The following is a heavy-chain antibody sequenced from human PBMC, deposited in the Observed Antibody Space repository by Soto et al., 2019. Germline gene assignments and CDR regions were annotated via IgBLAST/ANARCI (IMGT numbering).Heavy chain of an antibody. CDR1: GYTFTSYG. CDR2: ISAYNGNT. D-gene: IGHD2-21*02. CDR3: ARQAYCGGDCYSEVDY. J-gene: IGHJ4*02. V-gene: IGHV1-18*01. Sequence: QVQLVQSGAEVKKPGASVKVSCKASGYTFTSYGISWVRQAPGQGLERMRWISAYNGNTNYAQKLQGRVTMTTDTSTSTAYMELRSLRSDDTAVYYCARQAYCGGDCYSEVDYWGQGTLVTVSS.